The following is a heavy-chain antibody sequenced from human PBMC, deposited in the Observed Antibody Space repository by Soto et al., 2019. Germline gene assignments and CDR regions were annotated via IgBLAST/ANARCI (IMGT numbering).Heavy chain of an antibody. D-gene: IGHD4-17*01. J-gene: IGHJ3*02. CDR3: ARPPTIDYGDYESDAFDI. V-gene: IGHV3-74*01. Sequence: EVQLVESGGGLVQPGGSLRLSCAASGFTFSSYWMHWVRQAPGKGLVWVSRINSDGSSTSYADSVKGRFTISKDDAEITLYPQINSLRAEDTAVYYCARPPTIDYGDYESDAFDIWGQEPMVTVSS. CDR2: INSDGSST. CDR1: GFTFSSYW.